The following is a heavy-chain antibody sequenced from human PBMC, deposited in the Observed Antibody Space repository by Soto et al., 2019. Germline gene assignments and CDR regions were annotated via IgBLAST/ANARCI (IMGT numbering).Heavy chain of an antibody. J-gene: IGHJ5*02. CDR1: GGSISSYR. D-gene: IGHD1-7*01. CDR2: LNTYGNT. V-gene: IGHV4-4*07. Sequence: SETLSLTCTVSGGSISSYRWSWIRQPAGKGLEWIGRLNTYGNTHYNPSLKSRVTVSVDTSRNQFFLTLRSVTAADSAVYHCGRESGETWDYEASWGQGTPVT. CDR3: GRESGETWDYEAS.